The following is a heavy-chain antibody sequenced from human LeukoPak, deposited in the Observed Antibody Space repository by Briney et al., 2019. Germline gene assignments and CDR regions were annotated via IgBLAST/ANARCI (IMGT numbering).Heavy chain of an antibody. CDR1: GGSFSGYY. CDR2: INHSGST. Sequence: SETLSLTCAVYGGSFSGYYWSWIRQPPGKGLEWIGEINHSGSTNYNPSLKSRVTISVDTSKNQFSLNLSSLTAADTAVYYCARERDYGDKFFDYWGQGTPVTVSS. V-gene: IGHV4-34*01. D-gene: IGHD4-17*01. CDR3: ARERDYGDKFFDY. J-gene: IGHJ4*02.